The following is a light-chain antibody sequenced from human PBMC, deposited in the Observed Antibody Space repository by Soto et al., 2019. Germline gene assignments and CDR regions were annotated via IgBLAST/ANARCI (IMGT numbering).Light chain of an antibody. CDR3: SSYTSSITHV. CDR1: GSDVGGYNY. CDR2: EVS. Sequence: QSALTQPASVSGSPGQSITISCTGTGSDVGGYNYVSWYQRHPGKAPKLMIYEVSNRPSGVSNRFSGSKSGSTASLTISGLQAEDEADYYCSSYTSSITHVFGTGTKLTVL. J-gene: IGLJ1*01. V-gene: IGLV2-14*01.